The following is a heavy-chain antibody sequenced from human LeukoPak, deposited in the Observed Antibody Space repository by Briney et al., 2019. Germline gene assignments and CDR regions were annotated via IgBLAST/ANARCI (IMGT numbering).Heavy chain of an antibody. CDR1: GFTFSSYG. D-gene: IGHD3-22*01. CDR2: IWYDGSNK. J-gene: IGHJ4*02. V-gene: IGHV3-33*06. CDR3: AKDRAYYYDSSGYPDLSDY. Sequence: GRSLRLSCAASGFTFSSYGMHWVRQAPGKGLEGVAVIWYDGSNKYYADSVKGRFTISRDNSKNTLYLQMNSLRAEDTAVYYCAKDRAYYYDSSGYPDLSDYWGQGTLVTVSS.